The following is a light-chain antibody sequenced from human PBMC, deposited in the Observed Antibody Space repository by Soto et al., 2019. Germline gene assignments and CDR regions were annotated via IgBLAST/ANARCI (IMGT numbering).Light chain of an antibody. CDR3: QQYNNWPPYT. CDR2: DAS. Sequence: EIVLTQSPGTLSLSPGERDTLSCRASQSVTTYLAWYQHKPGQAPRLLIYDASTRATGVPARFSGSGSGTEFTLTVSSLQSEDFAVYYCQQYNNWPPYTFGQGTKVDIK. J-gene: IGKJ2*01. CDR1: QSVTTY. V-gene: IGKV3-15*01.